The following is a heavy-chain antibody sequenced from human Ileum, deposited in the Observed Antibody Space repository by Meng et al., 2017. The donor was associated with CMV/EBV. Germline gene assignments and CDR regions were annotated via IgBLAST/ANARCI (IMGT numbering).Heavy chain of an antibody. CDR2: IIPIFGTA. J-gene: IGHJ5*02. V-gene: IGHV1-69*05. CDR1: GGPFRCYD. Sequence: SGGPFRCYDISWVRQAPGQGLEWMGGIIPIFGTANYAQKFQGRVTITTDESTSTAYMELSSLRSEDTAVYYCARGSAIFGSGGWFDPWGQGTLVTVSS. CDR3: ARGSAIFGSGGWFDP. D-gene: IGHD3-3*01.